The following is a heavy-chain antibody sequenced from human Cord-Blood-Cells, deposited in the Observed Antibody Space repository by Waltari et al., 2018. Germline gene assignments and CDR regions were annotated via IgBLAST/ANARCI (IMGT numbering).Heavy chain of an antibody. CDR2: SNTNAGNP. CDR3: GRGGCRFWEWLLYHSYYYYMDV. Sequence: QVQLVQSGSELKKPGASVKVSCKASGYTFTSYAMNWVRQAPGQGLEWMGWSNTNAGNPTDAQGFTGRFVFSLDTSVSTAYLQISSLKAEDTAVYYCGRGGCRFWEWLLYHSYYYYMDVWGKGTTVTVSS. CDR1: GYTFTSYA. V-gene: IGHV7-4-1*02. J-gene: IGHJ6*03. D-gene: IGHD3-3*01.